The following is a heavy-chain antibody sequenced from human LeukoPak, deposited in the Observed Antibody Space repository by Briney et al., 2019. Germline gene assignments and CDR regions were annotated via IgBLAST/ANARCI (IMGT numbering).Heavy chain of an antibody. CDR2: IYYSGST. CDR1: GGSISSGDYY. V-gene: IGHV4-30-4*01. Sequence: SQTRSLTCTVSGGSISSGDYYWSWIRQPPGKGLEWIGYIYYSGSTYYNPSLKSRVTISVDTSKNQFSLKLSSVTAADTAVYYCARLETYDRDAFDIWGQGTMVTVSS. D-gene: IGHD3-22*01. CDR3: ARLETYDRDAFDI. J-gene: IGHJ3*02.